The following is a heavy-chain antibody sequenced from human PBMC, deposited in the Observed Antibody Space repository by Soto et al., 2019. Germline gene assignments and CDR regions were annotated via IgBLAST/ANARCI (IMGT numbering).Heavy chain of an antibody. CDR2: INHSGST. J-gene: IGHJ6*02. CDR1: GGSFSGYY. V-gene: IGHV4-34*01. D-gene: IGHD2-2*01. CDR3: AGDIVVVPAAMGYYYGMDV. Sequence: SETLSXTXAXYGGSFSGYYWSWIRQPPGKGLEWIGEINHSGSTNYNPSLKSRVTISVDTSKNQFSLKLSSVTAADTAVYYCAGDIVVVPAAMGYYYGMDVWGQGTTVTVSS.